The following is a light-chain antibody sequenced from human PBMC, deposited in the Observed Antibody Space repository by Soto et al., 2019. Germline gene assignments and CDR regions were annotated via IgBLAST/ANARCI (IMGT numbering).Light chain of an antibody. CDR1: NIGSKS. Sequence: SYELTQPPSVSVAPGQTARITCGGNNIGSKSVHWYQQKPCQDPVLVVYDDSDRPSGIPERFSGSNSGNTATLTISMVEAGDEADYYCQVWDSSSVVFGGGTKVTVL. J-gene: IGLJ2*01. CDR2: DDS. V-gene: IGLV3-21*02. CDR3: QVWDSSSVV.